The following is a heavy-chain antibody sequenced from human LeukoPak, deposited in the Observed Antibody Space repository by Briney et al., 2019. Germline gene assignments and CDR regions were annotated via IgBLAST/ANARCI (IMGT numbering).Heavy chain of an antibody. Sequence: GGSLRLSCAAAGFTFSGSAIHWVRQSFGKGLEWIGHIDKEKNSYATASAYAVSVEGRFTVSRDDSKNMAFLQMSGLKTEDTALYFCTRDSGTYNWLDPWGQGTLVTVSS. CDR2: IDKEKNSYAT. D-gene: IGHD1-26*01. V-gene: IGHV3-73*01. CDR1: GFTFSGSA. CDR3: TRDSGTYNWLDP. J-gene: IGHJ5*02.